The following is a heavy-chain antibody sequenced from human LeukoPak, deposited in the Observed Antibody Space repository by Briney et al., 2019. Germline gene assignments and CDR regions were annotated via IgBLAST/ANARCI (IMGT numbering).Heavy chain of an antibody. CDR1: GFTFSSYW. Sequence: GGSLRLSCAASGFTFSSYWMSWVRQAPGKGLEWVANIKQDGSEKYYVDSVKGRFTISRDNAKNSLYLQMNGLRAEDTAVYYCARLVPAAFFDYWGQGTLVTVSS. D-gene: IGHD2-2*01. CDR2: IKQDGSEK. V-gene: IGHV3-7*01. CDR3: ARLVPAAFFDY. J-gene: IGHJ4*02.